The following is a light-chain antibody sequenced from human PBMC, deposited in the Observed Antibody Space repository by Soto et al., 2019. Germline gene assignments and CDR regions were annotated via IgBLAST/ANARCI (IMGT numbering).Light chain of an antibody. Sequence: DIKVTQSPSSLSASVGDRVTITCQASQHISQYLNWYQQKPGKAPELLIYDATNLQTWVPSRFSGSGSETHFTLTISSLQPEDIATYYCQYYGDLLTFGGGAKVQIK. V-gene: IGKV1-33*01. CDR3: QYYGDLLT. J-gene: IGKJ4*01. CDR2: DAT. CDR1: QHISQY.